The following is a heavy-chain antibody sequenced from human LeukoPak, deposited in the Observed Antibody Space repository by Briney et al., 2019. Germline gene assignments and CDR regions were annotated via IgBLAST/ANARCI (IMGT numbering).Heavy chain of an antibody. CDR3: ATERGIAVAGTGYYYYYMHV. CDR2: IYTSGST. Sequence: TSETLSLTCTVSGGSISSYYWSWIRQPAGKGLEWIGRIYTSGSTNYNPSLKSRVTMSVDTSKNQFSLKLSSVTAADTAVYYCATERGIAVAGTGYYYYYMHVWGKGTTVTISS. J-gene: IGHJ6*03. V-gene: IGHV4-4*07. CDR1: GGSISSYY. D-gene: IGHD6-19*01.